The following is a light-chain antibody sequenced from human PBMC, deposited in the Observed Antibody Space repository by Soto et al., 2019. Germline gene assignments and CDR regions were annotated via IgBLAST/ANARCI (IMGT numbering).Light chain of an antibody. CDR2: AAS. CDR1: QDIAIY. V-gene: IGKV1-9*01. Sequence: IQFSLSPSSLSASVGDRVTITCRASQDIAIYLAWYQQKPGEAPKLLIYAASTLYGGVPSRFSGSGSGTDFALTITSLQAEDFAPYYCQHLRMLPSTFGGGTKVDNK. J-gene: IGKJ4*01. CDR3: QHLRMLPST.